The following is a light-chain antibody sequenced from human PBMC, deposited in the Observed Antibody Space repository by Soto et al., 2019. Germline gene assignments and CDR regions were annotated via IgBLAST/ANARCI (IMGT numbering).Light chain of an antibody. CDR1: QSVSSN. Sequence: EIVMTQSPVTLSASPGERATLSCRASQSVSSNLAWYQQRPGQAPRLLIYGASTRATGIPVKFSGSGSGTEFTLTISSLQSEDFVVYYCQQYNNWPRTFGQGTKVEIK. CDR3: QQYNNWPRT. V-gene: IGKV3-15*01. J-gene: IGKJ1*01. CDR2: GAS.